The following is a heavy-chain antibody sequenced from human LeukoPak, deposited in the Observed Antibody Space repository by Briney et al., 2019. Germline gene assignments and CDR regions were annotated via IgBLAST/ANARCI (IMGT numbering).Heavy chain of an antibody. CDR3: ARDAPGRVGATTKYYYYYYMDV. CDR2: ISAYNGNT. CDR1: GYTFTSYG. D-gene: IGHD1-26*01. J-gene: IGHJ6*03. V-gene: IGHV1-18*01. Sequence: ASVKVSCKASGYTFTSYGISWVRQAPGQGLEWMEWISAYNGNTNYAQKLQGRVTMTTDTSTSTAYMELRSLRSDDTAVYYCARDAPGRVGATTKYYYYYYMDVWGKGTTVTVSS.